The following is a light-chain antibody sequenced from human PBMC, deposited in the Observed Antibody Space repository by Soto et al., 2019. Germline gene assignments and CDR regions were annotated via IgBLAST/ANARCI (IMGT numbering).Light chain of an antibody. J-gene: IGLJ2*01. CDR1: SSNMGGTKY. CDR3: ASWDDRLGAVI. CDR2: SNN. V-gene: IGLV1-47*02. Sequence: QSVLTQPPSASGTPGQRVFISCSGSSSNMGGTKYAYWYQQLPGAAPKLLMHSNNLRPSGVPERISGSKSGTSASLAISGLRSEDEAVYYCASWDDRLGAVIFGGGTKVTVL.